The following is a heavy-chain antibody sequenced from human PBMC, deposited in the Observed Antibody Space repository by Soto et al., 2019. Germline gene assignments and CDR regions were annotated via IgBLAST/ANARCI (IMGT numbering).Heavy chain of an antibody. V-gene: IGHV1-69*13. CDR1: GGTFSSYA. CDR2: IIPIFGKA. Sequence: SVKVSCKASGGTFSSYAISWVRQAPGQGLEWMGVIIPIFGKANYAHKLQGRVTITPEESTSKAYMELSSLRSEDTAVYYCARDVVKWLPQKAYYSYYGRHXLGQGTTVTVS. D-gene: IGHD3-22*01. CDR3: ARDVVKWLPQKAYYSYYGRHX. J-gene: IGHJ6*02.